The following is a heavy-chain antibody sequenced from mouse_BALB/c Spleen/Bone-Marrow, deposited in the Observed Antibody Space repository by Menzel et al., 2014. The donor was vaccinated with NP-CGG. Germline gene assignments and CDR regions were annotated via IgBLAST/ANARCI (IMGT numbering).Heavy chain of an antibody. CDR3: TRSYGSSYEYYFDY. D-gene: IGHD1-1*01. CDR2: IYPSDSYT. Sequence: VQVVESGAVLVRPGASVKLSCKASGYTFTSYWINWVKQRPGQGLEWIGNIYPSDSYTNYNQKFKDKATLTVDKSSSTAYMQLSSPTSEDSAVYYCTRSYGSSYEYYFDYWGQGTTLTVSS. J-gene: IGHJ2*01. V-gene: IGHV1-69*02. CDR1: GYTFTSYW.